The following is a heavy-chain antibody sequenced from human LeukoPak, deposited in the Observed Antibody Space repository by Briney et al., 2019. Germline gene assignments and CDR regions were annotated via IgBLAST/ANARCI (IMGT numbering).Heavy chain of an antibody. CDR3: ARGEGYGVHFDY. CDR1: GGTFSSYA. V-gene: IGHV1-69*13. D-gene: IGHD4-17*01. Sequence: ASVKVSCKASGGTFSSYAISWVRQAPGQGLEWMGGIIPIFGTANYAQKFQGRVTITADESTSTAYMELSSLRSEDTAVYYCARGEGYGVHFDYWGQGTLVTVSS. J-gene: IGHJ4*02. CDR2: IIPIFGTA.